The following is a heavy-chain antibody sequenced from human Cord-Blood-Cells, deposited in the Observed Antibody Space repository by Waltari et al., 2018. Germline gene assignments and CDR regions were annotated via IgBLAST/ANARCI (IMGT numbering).Heavy chain of an antibody. CDR3: ERDSAKGSYYWYFDL. CDR2: IWYDGSNK. D-gene: IGHD1-26*01. V-gene: IGHV3-33*01. CDR1: GFTFSSYG. Sequence: QVQLVESGGGVVQPGRSLRLSCAASGFTFSSYGMHWVRQAPGKGLEWVAVIWYDGSNKYYADSVKGRFTISRDNSKNTLYLQMNSLRAEDTAVYYCERDSAKGSYYWYFDLWGRGTLVTVSS. J-gene: IGHJ2*01.